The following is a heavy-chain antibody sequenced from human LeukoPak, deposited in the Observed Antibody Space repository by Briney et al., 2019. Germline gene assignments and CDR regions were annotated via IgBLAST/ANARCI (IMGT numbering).Heavy chain of an antibody. CDR2: IYYSGST. CDR3: ARYTGVNGYYFDY. V-gene: IGHV4-39*02. Sequence: SETLSLTCTVSGDSILTRTYYWGWIRQPPGKGLEWIGSIYYSGSTYYNASLKSRVTISVDTSKSHFSLKLSSVTAADTAMYYCARYTGVNGYYFDYWGQGTLVTVSS. CDR1: GDSILTRTYY. J-gene: IGHJ4*02. D-gene: IGHD2-8*01.